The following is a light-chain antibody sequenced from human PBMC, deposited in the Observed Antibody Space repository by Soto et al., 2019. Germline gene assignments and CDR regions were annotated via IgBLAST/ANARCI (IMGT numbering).Light chain of an antibody. CDR3: QTLGSGIRVV. Sequence: QPVLTQSPSASASLGASVKFTCTLSSGHSSYAIAWHQQQPEKGPRYLMKLNSDGSHSKGDGIPDRFSCSSSGAERYLTISSLQSEAEADYYCQTLGSGIRVVFGGGTKLTVL. CDR1: SGHSSYA. J-gene: IGLJ2*01. CDR2: LNSDGSH. V-gene: IGLV4-69*01.